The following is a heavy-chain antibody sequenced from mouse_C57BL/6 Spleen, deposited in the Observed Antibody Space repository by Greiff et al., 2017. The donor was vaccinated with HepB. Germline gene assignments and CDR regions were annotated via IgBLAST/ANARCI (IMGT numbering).Heavy chain of an antibody. Sequence: QVQLQQSGPGLVQPSQSLSITCTVSGFSLTSYGVHWVRQPPGKGLEWLGVIWSGGSTDYNAAFISRLSISKDNSKSQVFFKMNSLQADDTAIYYCAKKGGYSNYEAMDYWGQGTSVTVSS. D-gene: IGHD2-5*01. J-gene: IGHJ4*01. CDR3: AKKGGYSNYEAMDY. CDR2: IWSGGST. V-gene: IGHV2-4*01. CDR1: GFSLTSYG.